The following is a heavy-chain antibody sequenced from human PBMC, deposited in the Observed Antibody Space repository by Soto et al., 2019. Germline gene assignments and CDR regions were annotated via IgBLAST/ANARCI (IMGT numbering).Heavy chain of an antibody. Sequence: PGGSLRLSCAASGFTFSNSWIHWVRQAPGKGLEWVSGISGTGANTHYADSVKGRFTISRDNSKNTLFLQMNSLRAEDTAVYYCARDGYNYLPFDYWGQGTPVTVSS. V-gene: IGHV3-23*01. CDR3: ARDGYNYLPFDY. J-gene: IGHJ4*02. CDR2: ISGTGANT. D-gene: IGHD5-12*01. CDR1: GFTFSNSW.